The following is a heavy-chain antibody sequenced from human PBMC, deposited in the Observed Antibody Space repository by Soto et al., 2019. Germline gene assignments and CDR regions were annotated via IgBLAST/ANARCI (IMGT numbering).Heavy chain of an antibody. J-gene: IGHJ4*02. Sequence: SVKVSCKASGGTFSSYAISWVRQAPGQGLEWMGGIIPIFGTANYAQKFQGRVTITADKSTSTAYMELSSLRSEDTAVYYCASFISTAARPRPFDYWGQGTLVTVSS. CDR2: IIPIFGTA. D-gene: IGHD6-6*01. CDR1: GGTFSSYA. V-gene: IGHV1-69*06. CDR3: ASFISTAARPRPFDY.